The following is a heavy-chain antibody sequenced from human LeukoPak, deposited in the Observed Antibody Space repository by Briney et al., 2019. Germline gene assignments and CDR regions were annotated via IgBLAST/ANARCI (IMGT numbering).Heavy chain of an antibody. CDR3: AKGAEIDL. V-gene: IGHV3-23*01. J-gene: IGHJ5*02. CDR2: VTGPGDTT. Sequence: GGSLRLSCATSGFTFTNYAMNWVRQAPARGLEWVSAVTGPGDTTYYADSVKGRFFMSREDSKTTVYLQMNSLRAEDTAIYYCAKGAEIDLWGQGTLVTVSS. D-gene: IGHD3-16*01. CDR1: GFTFTNYA.